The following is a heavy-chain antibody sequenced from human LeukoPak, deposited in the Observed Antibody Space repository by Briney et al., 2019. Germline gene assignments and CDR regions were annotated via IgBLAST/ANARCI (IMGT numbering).Heavy chain of an antibody. CDR2: ISSGSSTI. D-gene: IGHD3-3*01. V-gene: IGHV3-48*01. Sequence: PGRSLRLSCVASGFTFSSYSMNWVRQAPGKGLEWVSYISSGSSTIYYADSVKGRFTISRDNAKNSLYLQMNSLRAEDTAVYYCARDRVWSGYHYFDYWGQGTLVTVSS. CDR3: ARDRVWSGYHYFDY. CDR1: GFTFSSYS. J-gene: IGHJ4*02.